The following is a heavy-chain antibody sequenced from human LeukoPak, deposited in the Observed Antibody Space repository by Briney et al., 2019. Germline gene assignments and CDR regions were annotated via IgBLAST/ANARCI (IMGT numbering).Heavy chain of an antibody. CDR3: ARYCSRTSCTNDY. V-gene: IGHV1-2*02. D-gene: IGHD2-2*01. CDR2: INPTSGGT. Sequence: ASVKVSCKASGDTFTDYYIHWVRQAPGQGLEWVGGINPTSGGTNYAQRFQGRVTMTRDTSINTVYMEVNRLSSDDTAVYYCARYCSRTSCTNDYWGQGTLVTVSS. J-gene: IGHJ4*02. CDR1: GDTFTDYY.